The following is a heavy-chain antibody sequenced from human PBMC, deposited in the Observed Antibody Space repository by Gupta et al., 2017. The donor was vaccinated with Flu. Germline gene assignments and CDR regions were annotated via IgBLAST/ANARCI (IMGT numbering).Heavy chain of an antibody. D-gene: IGHD2-2*01. Sequence: EVQLLESGGGLVQPGGSLRLSCAASGFTFSSYAMSWVRQAPGKGLEWVSAISGSGGSTYYADSVKGRFTISRDNSKNTLYLQMNSLRAEDTAVYYCAKGDIVVVPAAIGHYYYGMDVWGQGTTVTVSS. V-gene: IGHV3-23*01. CDR2: ISGSGGST. J-gene: IGHJ6*02. CDR1: GFTFSSYA. CDR3: AKGDIVVVPAAIGHYYYGMDV.